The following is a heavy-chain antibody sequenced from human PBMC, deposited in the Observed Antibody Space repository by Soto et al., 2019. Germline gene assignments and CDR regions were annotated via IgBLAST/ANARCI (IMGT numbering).Heavy chain of an antibody. CDR3: AREDKSTFDI. CDR2: IKPDGSEK. Sequence: EVQLVESGGGLVQPGGSLRLSCAASGFTFSSYWMSWVRQATEKGQESVANIKPDGSEKSYVDPVKGRLTISRDNAKDSQYLQMNSLWADDTAVYYCAREDKSTFDIWGQGTVVTVSS. CDR1: GFTFSSYW. V-gene: IGHV3-7*01. D-gene: IGHD2-15*01. J-gene: IGHJ3*02.